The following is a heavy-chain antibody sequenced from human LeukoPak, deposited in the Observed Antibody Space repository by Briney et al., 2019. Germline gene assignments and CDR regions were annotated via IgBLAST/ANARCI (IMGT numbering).Heavy chain of an antibody. CDR1: GFTFNNYA. Sequence: GGSLRLSCAASGFTFNNYAMNRVRQAPGKGLEWVSSISGGGETTYYADSAKGRFTISRDNSQNTLYLQMNSLRAEDTAVYYCARDYADYVGYFFFDYWGQGTLVTVSS. J-gene: IGHJ4*02. D-gene: IGHD4-17*01. CDR3: ARDYADYVGYFFFDY. CDR2: ISGGGETT. V-gene: IGHV3-23*01.